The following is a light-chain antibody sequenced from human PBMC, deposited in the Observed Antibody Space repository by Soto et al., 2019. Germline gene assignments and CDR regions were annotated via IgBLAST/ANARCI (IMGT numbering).Light chain of an antibody. CDR1: QSVSSY. V-gene: IGKV3-11*01. CDR3: QQRSNWPPYT. CDR2: DAS. J-gene: IGKJ2*01. Sequence: EIVLTQSPATLSLSPGERATLSCRASQSVSSYLAWYQQKPGQAPRLLIYDASNRATGIPARFSGSGSGTDFTLTIHSLEPEDFAVYSCQQRSNWPPYTFGQGTKLEIK.